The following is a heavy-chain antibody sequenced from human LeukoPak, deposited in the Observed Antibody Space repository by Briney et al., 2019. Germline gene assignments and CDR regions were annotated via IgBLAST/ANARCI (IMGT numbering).Heavy chain of an antibody. J-gene: IGHJ4*02. CDR2: MNPDSGNT. D-gene: IGHD2-21*01. CDR1: AYTLISYD. V-gene: IGHV1-8*01. CDR3: ARGSWRDCSGDGCSYYFDF. Sequence: ASVRVSCKASAYTLISYDINWVRQATRQGPEWMGWMNPDSGNTGYAQKFQGRVSMTRNTSIDTAYMELSSLRSEDTAVYYCARGSWRDCSGDGCSYYFDFWGQGTRLTVSS.